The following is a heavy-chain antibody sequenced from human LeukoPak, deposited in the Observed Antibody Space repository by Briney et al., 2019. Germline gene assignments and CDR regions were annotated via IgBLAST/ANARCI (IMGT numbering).Heavy chain of an antibody. V-gene: IGHV3-23*01. J-gene: IGHJ3*02. CDR3: AKKGLPRVPASGSYDDAFDI. CDR1: GFTFSSYA. Sequence: GGSLRLSCAASGFTFSSYAMSWVRQAPGKGLEWVSAISGSGGSTYYADSVKGRFTISRDNSKNTLYLQMNSLRAEDTAVYYCAKKGLPRVPASGSYDDAFDIWGQGTMVTVSS. CDR2: ISGSGGST. D-gene: IGHD1-26*01.